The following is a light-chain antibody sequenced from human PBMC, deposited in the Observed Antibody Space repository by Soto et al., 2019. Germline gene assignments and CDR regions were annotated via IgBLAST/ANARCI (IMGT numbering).Light chain of an antibody. V-gene: IGKV1-39*01. J-gene: IGKJ1*01. Sequence: DIQMTQSPSSLSSSVGDTATITCRASQSITNYLTWFQQKPGKAPSLLIFAADNLQDGVPSRFSGSGSGRDFGLTISSLQPEDFATYSCQQSYDMPWTFGQGTKVDIK. CDR3: QQSYDMPWT. CDR2: AAD. CDR1: QSITNY.